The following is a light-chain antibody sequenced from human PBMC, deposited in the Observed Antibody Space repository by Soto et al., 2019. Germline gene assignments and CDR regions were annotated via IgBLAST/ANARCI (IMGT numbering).Light chain of an antibody. Sequence: QSALTQPASVSGSPGQSITISCTGTSSDVGSYNLVSWYQQHPGKAPKLMIYDVSYRPSGVSNRFFGSKSGNTASLIISALQAEDEADYYCSSYTSSSTYVFGTGTKVTVL. CDR1: SSDVGSYNL. CDR2: DVS. CDR3: SSYTSSSTYV. J-gene: IGLJ1*01. V-gene: IGLV2-14*02.